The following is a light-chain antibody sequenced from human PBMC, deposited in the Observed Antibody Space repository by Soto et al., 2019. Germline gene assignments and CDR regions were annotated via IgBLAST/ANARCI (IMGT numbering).Light chain of an antibody. CDR1: QSISRY. CDR2: SAS. J-gene: IGKJ5*01. Sequence: QCASSLSASAGDRVTITCRASQSISRYLNWYQQKPGKAPKLLIYSASSLQSGVPSRFGGSGSGTYFSLTIHGLQPEDFASYYCQHSYTFPTFGQGARLEIK. V-gene: IGKV1-39*01. CDR3: QHSYTFPT.